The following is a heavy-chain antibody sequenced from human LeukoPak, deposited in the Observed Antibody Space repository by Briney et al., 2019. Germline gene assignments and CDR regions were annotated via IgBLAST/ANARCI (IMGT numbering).Heavy chain of an antibody. J-gene: IGHJ4*02. CDR3: ASTYESSGYGFDY. CDR2: IYTSGST. CDR1: GGSIPSYY. D-gene: IGHD3-22*01. Sequence: PSETLSLTCTVSGGSIPSYYWSWIRQPAGKGLEWIGRIYTSGSTNYNPSLKSRVTMSVDTSKNQFSLKLSSVTAADTAVYYCASTYESSGYGFDYWGQGTLVTVSS. V-gene: IGHV4-4*07.